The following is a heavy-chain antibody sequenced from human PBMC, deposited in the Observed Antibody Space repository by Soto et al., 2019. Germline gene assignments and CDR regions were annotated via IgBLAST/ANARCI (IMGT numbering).Heavy chain of an antibody. V-gene: IGHV3-53*01. CDR2: IYSGGST. CDR3: ARSTPYGGNVNGMDV. J-gene: IGHJ6*02. D-gene: IGHD4-17*01. CDR1: GFTFSSYA. Sequence: GGSLRLSCAASGFTFSSYAMSWVRQAPGKGLEWVSVIYSGGSTYYADSVKGRFTISRDNSKNTLYLQMNSLRAEDTAVYYCARSTPYGGNVNGMDVWAQGTTVPVSS.